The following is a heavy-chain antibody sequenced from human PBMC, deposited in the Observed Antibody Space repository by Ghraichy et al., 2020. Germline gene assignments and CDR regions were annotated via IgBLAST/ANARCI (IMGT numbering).Heavy chain of an antibody. CDR1: GFSFNDYT. CDR2: VSWSSGRI. V-gene: IGHV3-9*01. J-gene: IGHJ6*02. D-gene: IGHD1-14*01. Sequence: SLNISCAASGFSFNDYTMHWVRQGPGKGLEWVSGVSWSSGRIEYADSVRGRFTISGDNAKNSLYLQLNSLRPEDTALYYCARSPEPEPRGYNYAMDVWGRGTTVTVSS. CDR3: ARSPEPEPRGYNYAMDV.